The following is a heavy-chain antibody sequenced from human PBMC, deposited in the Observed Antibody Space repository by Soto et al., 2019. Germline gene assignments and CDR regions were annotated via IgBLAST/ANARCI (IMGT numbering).Heavy chain of an antibody. J-gene: IGHJ5*02. D-gene: IGHD3-16*01. Sequence: EVQLVESGGGLVQPGRSLRLSCAASGFTFHEYAMHWVRQGPGKGLEWVSSISWNSGNIYYAGSVRGRFTISRDNAKISMYLQMNSLRAEDTALYYCVKDAGAEGAMNWFDPWGQGTLVTVSS. V-gene: IGHV3-9*01. CDR2: ISWNSGNI. CDR1: GFTFHEYA. CDR3: VKDAGAEGAMNWFDP.